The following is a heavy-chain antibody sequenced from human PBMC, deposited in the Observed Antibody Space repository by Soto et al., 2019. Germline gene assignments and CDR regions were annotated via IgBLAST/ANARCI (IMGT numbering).Heavy chain of an antibody. CDR1: GFTFSSYG. Sequence: GGSLRLSCAASGFTFSSYGMHWVRQTPGKGLEWVSSISTSGSYIYYTDSVKGRFTISRDNAKNSLYLQMNSLRAEDTAIYFCARARGDYLFDYWGQGTLVTVSS. CDR2: ISTSGSYI. D-gene: IGHD4-17*01. J-gene: IGHJ4*02. CDR3: ARARGDYLFDY. V-gene: IGHV3-21*01.